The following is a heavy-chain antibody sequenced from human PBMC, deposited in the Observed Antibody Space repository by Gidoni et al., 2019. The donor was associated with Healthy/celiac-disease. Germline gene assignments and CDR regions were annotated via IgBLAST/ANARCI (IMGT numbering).Heavy chain of an antibody. Sequence: EVQLVESGGGLVQPGGSLRLSCAAAGFTVSSNYMSWVRQAPGKGLEGVSVIYSGGSTYYADSVKGRFTISRDNSKNTLYLQMNSLRAEDTAVYYCARATGCSGGSCYLDYWGQGTLVTVSS. J-gene: IGHJ4*02. CDR2: IYSGGST. V-gene: IGHV3-66*02. D-gene: IGHD2-15*01. CDR3: ARATGCSGGSCYLDY. CDR1: GFTVSSNY.